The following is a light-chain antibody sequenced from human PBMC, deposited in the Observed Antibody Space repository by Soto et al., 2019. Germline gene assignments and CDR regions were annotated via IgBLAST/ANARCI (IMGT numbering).Light chain of an antibody. J-gene: IGKJ4*01. Sequence: EIVLTQSPGTLSLSPGERATLSCRATQSVSSSYLAWYQQKPGQAPRLLMFRASIRATGFPARFSGSGSGTEFNITISRLQSEDSAIYYCQQYNNWPRATFGGGTKVDIK. V-gene: IGKV3-15*01. CDR3: QQYNNWPRAT. CDR1: QSVSSSY. CDR2: RAS.